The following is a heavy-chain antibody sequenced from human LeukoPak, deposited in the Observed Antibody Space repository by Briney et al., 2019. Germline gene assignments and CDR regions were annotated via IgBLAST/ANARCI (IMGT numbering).Heavy chain of an antibody. CDR1: GFIFSSAW. D-gene: IGHD2-2*01. CDR3: ARGFCSSTSCYQGPFDF. J-gene: IGHJ4*02. Sequence: GGSLRLSCAASGFIFSSAWMTWVRQAPGKGLEWVGHIKNKTNGGTTDYAAPVKGRFIISRDDSKNTLYLQMNSLRTEDTAVYYCARGFCSSTSCYQGPFDFWGQGTLVAVSS. V-gene: IGHV3-15*01. CDR2: IKNKTNGGTT.